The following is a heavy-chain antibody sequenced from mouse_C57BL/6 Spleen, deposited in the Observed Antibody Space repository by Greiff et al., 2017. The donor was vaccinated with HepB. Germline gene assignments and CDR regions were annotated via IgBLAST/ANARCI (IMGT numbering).Heavy chain of an antibody. CDR3: ARGEYYCSSYWYFDV. V-gene: IGHV14-3*01. D-gene: IGHD1-1*01. Sequence: EVQRVESVAELVRPGASVKLSCTASGFNIKNTYMHWVKQRPEQGLEWIGRIDPANGNNKYAPKFQGKATITADTSSNTAYLQLRSLTSEDTAIYYCARGEYYCSSYWYFDVWGTGTTVTVSS. CDR2: IDPANGNN. CDR1: GFNIKNTY. J-gene: IGHJ1*03.